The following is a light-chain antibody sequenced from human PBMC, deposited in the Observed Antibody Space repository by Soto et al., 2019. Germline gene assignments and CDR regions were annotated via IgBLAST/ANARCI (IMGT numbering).Light chain of an antibody. J-gene: IGKJ4*01. V-gene: IGKV3-11*01. CDR2: DAS. CDR3: QRRINSSYT. Sequence: EIVLTQSPATLSLSPGERATLSCRASQSVSSYLAWYQQRPGQAPRLLIYDASNRATGIPGRFSGSVSGTDFTLTSSSLEPEDFAVYHCQRRINSSYTFGGGTKVEIK. CDR1: QSVSSY.